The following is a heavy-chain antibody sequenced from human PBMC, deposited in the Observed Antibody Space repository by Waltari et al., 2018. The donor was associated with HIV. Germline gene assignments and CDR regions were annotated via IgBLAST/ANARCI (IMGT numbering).Heavy chain of an antibody. CDR3: ARGGSASMDV. V-gene: IGHV1-8*01. J-gene: IGHJ6*02. CDR1: GYAFATYD. Sequence: QVQLVQSGAEVKKPGASVKVSCKASGYAFATYDVNWVRQATGQGPEWMGWMSPNSGNTVYAQEFQGRVTMTRDTSISTVYMELSSLTSEDTAVYYCARGGSASMDVGGQGTTVTVSS. CDR2: MSPNSGNT.